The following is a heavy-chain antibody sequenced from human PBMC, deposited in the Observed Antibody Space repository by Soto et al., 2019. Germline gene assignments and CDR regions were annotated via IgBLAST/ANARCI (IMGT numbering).Heavy chain of an antibody. CDR1: GFTFTNYN. Sequence: EVQLVESGGGLVKPGGSLRLSCAASGFTFTNYNMNWVRQAPGKGLEWVSFISSSSSDIYYADSVKGGFTISIDNAKNSLYLQMNSLRAEDTAIYYCARDNGRGSSTSYYFDYWGQGTLVTVSS. J-gene: IGHJ4*02. CDR2: ISSSSSDI. CDR3: ARDNGRGSSTSYYFDY. V-gene: IGHV3-21*01. D-gene: IGHD2-8*01.